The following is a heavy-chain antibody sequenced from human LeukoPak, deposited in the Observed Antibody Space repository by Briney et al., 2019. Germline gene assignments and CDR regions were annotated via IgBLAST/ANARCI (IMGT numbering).Heavy chain of an antibody. CDR1: GFTFSSYG. D-gene: IGHD2-21*02. J-gene: IGHJ4*02. V-gene: IGHV3-33*06. CDR2: IWYDGSNK. Sequence: PGRSLRLSCAAPGFTFSSYGMHWVRQAPGKGLEWVAVIWYDGSNKYYADSVKGRFTISRDNSKNTLYLQMNSLRAEDTAVYYCAKNPSCGGDCYDFYFDYWGQGTLVTVSS. CDR3: AKNPSCGGDCYDFYFDY.